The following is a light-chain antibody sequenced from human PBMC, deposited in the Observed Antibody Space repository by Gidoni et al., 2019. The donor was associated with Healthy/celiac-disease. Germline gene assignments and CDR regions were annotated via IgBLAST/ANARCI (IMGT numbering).Light chain of an antibody. Sequence: QPALTQPASVSGSPGQSITISCTGTSSDVGGYNYVSWYQQHPGKAPKRMIYEVSNRPSGVPDRFSGSKSGNTASLTISGLQAEDEADYYCSSYTSSSTGVFGGGTKLTVL. J-gene: IGLJ3*02. CDR1: SSDVGGYNY. V-gene: IGLV2-14*01. CDR2: EVS. CDR3: SSYTSSSTGV.